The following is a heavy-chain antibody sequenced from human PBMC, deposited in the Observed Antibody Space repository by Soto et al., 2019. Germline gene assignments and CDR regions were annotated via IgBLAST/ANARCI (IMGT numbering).Heavy chain of an antibody. J-gene: IGHJ4*02. V-gene: IGHV4-59*01. Sequence: LETLSLTCTVSGGSISSYYWSWIRQPPGKGLEWIGYIYYSGSTNYNPSLKSRVTISVDTSKNQFSLKLSSVTAADTAVYYCAITIRGYDPGYFGYWGPGTLVTGSS. CDR2: IYYSGST. CDR3: AITIRGYDPGYFGY. CDR1: GGSISSYY. D-gene: IGHD5-12*01.